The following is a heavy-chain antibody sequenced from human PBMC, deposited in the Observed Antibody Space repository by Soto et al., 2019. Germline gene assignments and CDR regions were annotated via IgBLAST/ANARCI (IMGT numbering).Heavy chain of an antibody. CDR3: ARDSLKPLYGMDV. CDR2: ISSSSSYI. J-gene: IGHJ6*02. V-gene: IGHV3-21*01. Sequence: PGGSLRLSCAASGFTFSSYSMNWVRQAPGKGLEWVSSISSSSSYIYYADSVKGRFTISRDNAKNSLYLQMNSPRAEDTAVYYCARDSLKPLYGMDVWGQGTTVTVSS. CDR1: GFTFSSYS.